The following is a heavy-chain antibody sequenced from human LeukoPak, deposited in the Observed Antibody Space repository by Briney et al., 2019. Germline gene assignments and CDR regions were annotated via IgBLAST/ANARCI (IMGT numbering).Heavy chain of an antibody. V-gene: IGHV3-30-3*02. D-gene: IGHD6-13*01. CDR3: VTDTDYSSSWYRPNHYYYGMDV. Sequence: GGSLRLSCAASGFTFSGYAMHWVRQAPGKGLEWVAIIFSDGNNPYYAESVRGRFTVSRDNSKNTLYLQMNSLRAEDTAVYYCVTDTDYSSSWYRPNHYYYGMDVWGQGTTVTVSS. CDR2: IFSDGNNP. J-gene: IGHJ6*02. CDR1: GFTFSGYA.